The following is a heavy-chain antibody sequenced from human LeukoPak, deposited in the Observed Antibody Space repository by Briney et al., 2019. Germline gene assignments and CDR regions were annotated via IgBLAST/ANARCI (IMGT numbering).Heavy chain of an antibody. J-gene: IGHJ4*02. D-gene: IGHD6-6*01. CDR2: ISYDGSNK. V-gene: IGHV3-30*04. CDR1: GFTFSSYA. CDR3: ARSRYSSSSVDY. Sequence: PGGSLRLSCAASGFTFSSYAMHWVRQAPGKGLEWVAVISYDGSNKYYADSVKGRFTISRDNAKNTLYLQMNSLRAEDTAVYYCARSRYSSSSVDYWGQGTLVTVSS.